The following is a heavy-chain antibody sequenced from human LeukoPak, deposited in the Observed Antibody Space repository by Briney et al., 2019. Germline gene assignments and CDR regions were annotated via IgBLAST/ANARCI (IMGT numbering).Heavy chain of an antibody. V-gene: IGHV4-39*01. CDR2: IHYSGST. Sequence: SETLSLTCTVSGGSISTSSSYWRWIRQPPGKGLEWIATIHYSGSTYYNPSLMSRVAISVDTSKNQFSLRLNSVTSADTAVYFCAKNIDSAMKNDYWGQGTLVTVSS. CDR3: AKNIDSAMKNDY. D-gene: IGHD2-2*01. J-gene: IGHJ4*02. CDR1: GGSISTSSSY.